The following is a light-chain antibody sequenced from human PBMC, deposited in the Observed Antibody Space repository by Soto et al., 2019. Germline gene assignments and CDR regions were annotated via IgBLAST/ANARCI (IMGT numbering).Light chain of an antibody. CDR1: QGVSGW. J-gene: IGKJ4*01. Sequence: DIQMTQSPSSVSASVGDRVTITCRASQGVSGWLAWYQQKPGKAPKLLIYSVSSLQSGVPARFSGSGSGTDFALTISSLQPDDFSTYYCQQANGFPVAFGGGTRVEIK. V-gene: IGKV1-12*01. CDR3: QQANGFPVA. CDR2: SVS.